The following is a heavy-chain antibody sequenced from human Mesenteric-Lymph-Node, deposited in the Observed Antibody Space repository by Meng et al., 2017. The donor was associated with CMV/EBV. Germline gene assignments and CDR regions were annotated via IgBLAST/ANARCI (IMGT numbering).Heavy chain of an antibody. J-gene: IGHJ5*02. D-gene: IGHD2-2*01. CDR3: ARDPAVVPEPIFSNWFDP. CDR2: VSAHNGNT. CDR1: GYTFINYG. Sequence: ASVKVSCKASGYTFINYGISWLRQAPGQGLEWMGWVSAHNGNTKYSQKFQDRVTMTTHTSTSTAYMELRSLTSDDTAVYYCARDPAVVPEPIFSNWFDPWGQGTLVTVSS. V-gene: IGHV1-18*01.